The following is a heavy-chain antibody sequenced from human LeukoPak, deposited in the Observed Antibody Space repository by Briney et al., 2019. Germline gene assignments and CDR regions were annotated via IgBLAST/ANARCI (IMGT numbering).Heavy chain of an antibody. CDR1: GFTFSSYW. CDR2: INQDGSEK. V-gene: IGHV3-7*01. Sequence: PGGSLRLSCAASGFTFSSYWMNWVRQAPGKGLEWVANINQDGSEKYYVDSVKGRFTISRDNARNSLYLQMNRLRAEDTAVYYCARDWRKEGYWPQLRHIFYFDSWGQGTPVTVSS. J-gene: IGHJ4*02. CDR3: ARDWRKEGYWPQLRHIFYFDS. D-gene: IGHD6-13*01.